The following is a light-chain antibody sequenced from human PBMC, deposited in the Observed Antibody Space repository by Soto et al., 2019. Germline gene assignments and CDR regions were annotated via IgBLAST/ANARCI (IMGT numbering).Light chain of an antibody. Sequence: EIVMTQSPATLSVSPGERATLSCRASQSVSSNLAWYQQKPGQAPRLLIYGAYTRATGILARFSGSGSGTEFTLTISSLQSEDFAVYYCQQYNNWPPYTFGQGTKLEIK. CDR2: GAY. CDR1: QSVSSN. V-gene: IGKV3-15*01. J-gene: IGKJ2*01. CDR3: QQYNNWPPYT.